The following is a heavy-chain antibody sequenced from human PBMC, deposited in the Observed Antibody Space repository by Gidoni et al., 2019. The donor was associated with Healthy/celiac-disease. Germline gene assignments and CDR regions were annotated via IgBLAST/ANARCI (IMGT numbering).Heavy chain of an antibody. CDR1: GGSISSGGYY. D-gene: IGHD4-17*01. Sequence: QVQLQESGPGLVKPSQTLSRTCTVSGGSISSGGYYWSWIRQHPGKGLEWIGYIYYSGSTYSTPSLKSRVTISVDTSKNQFSLKLSSVTAADTAVYYCARSSVPGYGGNSYAFDIWGQGTMVTVFS. J-gene: IGHJ3*02. V-gene: IGHV4-31*03. CDR2: IYYSGST. CDR3: ARSSVPGYGGNSYAFDI.